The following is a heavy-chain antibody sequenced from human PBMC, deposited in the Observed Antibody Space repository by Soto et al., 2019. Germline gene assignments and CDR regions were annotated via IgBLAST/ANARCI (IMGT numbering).Heavy chain of an antibody. J-gene: IGHJ6*02. CDR3: AKDLRRDYTDYYYGMDV. Sequence: QVQLVESGGGVVQPGRSLRLSCAASGFTFSSYGMHWVRQAPGKGLEWVAVISYDGSNKYYADSVKGRFTISRDNSKNTLYLQMNSLRAEDTAVYYCAKDLRRDYTDYYYGMDVWGQGTTVTVSS. CDR1: GFTFSSYG. D-gene: IGHD4-4*01. V-gene: IGHV3-30*18. CDR2: ISYDGSNK.